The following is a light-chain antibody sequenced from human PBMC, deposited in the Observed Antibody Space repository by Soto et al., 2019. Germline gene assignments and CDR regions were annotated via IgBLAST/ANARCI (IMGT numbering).Light chain of an antibody. J-gene: IGKJ1*01. CDR2: RAS. CDR1: QSVSSNY. Sequence: EIVLTQSPGTLSLSPGERATLSCRASQSVSSNYLAWYQQKPGQAPKVLIYRASSRATGIPDRFSGSGSGTDFTLTISRLEPEDFAVYYCQQYSDWPPSTLGQGTKVEI. CDR3: QQYSDWPPST. V-gene: IGKV3-20*01.